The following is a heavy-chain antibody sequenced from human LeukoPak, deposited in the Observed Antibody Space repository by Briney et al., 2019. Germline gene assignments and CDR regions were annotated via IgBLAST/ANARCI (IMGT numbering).Heavy chain of an antibody. D-gene: IGHD1-14*01. Sequence: ASVKVSCKASGYTFTSYYMHWVRQAPGQGLEWMGIINPSGGSTSYAQKFQGRVTMTRDMSTSTVYMELSSLRSEDTAVYHCARVFQAMAAPDYWGQGTLVTVSS. J-gene: IGHJ4*02. CDR2: INPSGGST. V-gene: IGHV1-46*01. CDR3: ARVFQAMAAPDY. CDR1: GYTFTSYY.